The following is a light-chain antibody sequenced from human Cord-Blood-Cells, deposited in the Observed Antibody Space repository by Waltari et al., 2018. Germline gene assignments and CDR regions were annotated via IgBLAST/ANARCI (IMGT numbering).Light chain of an antibody. J-gene: IGKJ2*01. CDR3: QQRSNWPYT. V-gene: IGKV3-11*01. Sequence: EIVLTQSPATLSLSPGERATLSCRASQSVSSYLAWYQQQPAQAPRLLIYDASNRATGIPARCSGSGSGTDFTLTSNSLEPEDFAVYYCQQRSNWPYTFGQGTKLEIK. CDR1: QSVSSY. CDR2: DAS.